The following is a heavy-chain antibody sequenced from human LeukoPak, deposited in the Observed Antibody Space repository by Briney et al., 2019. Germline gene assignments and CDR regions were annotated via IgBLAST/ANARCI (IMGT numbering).Heavy chain of an antibody. V-gene: IGHV3-7*01. CDR1: GFTFSSNW. J-gene: IGHJ4*02. Sequence: GGSLRLSCAPSGFTFSSNWMTWGRQAPRKGLEWVANMNQDETEKYYLDSVKGRFTISRDNAKKSLYLQMNSLRAEATAVYSCATGFGSDYWGQGTLVTVSS. D-gene: IGHD1-26*01. CDR2: MNQDETEK. CDR3: ATGFGSDY.